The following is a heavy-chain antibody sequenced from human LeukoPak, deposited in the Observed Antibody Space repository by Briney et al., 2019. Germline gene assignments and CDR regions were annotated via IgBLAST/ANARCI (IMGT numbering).Heavy chain of an antibody. Sequence: ASVRVSCKASGYTFTSFGISWVRQAPGQGLEWMGWISPYNGNTNYPQKVQGRITVTTDTSTSTAYMELRSLRSDDTAVYYCARDKNHDDTRGDFWGQGTLVTVSS. D-gene: IGHD3-22*01. CDR2: ISPYNGNT. V-gene: IGHV1-18*01. CDR1: GYTFTSFG. J-gene: IGHJ4*02. CDR3: ARDKNHDDTRGDF.